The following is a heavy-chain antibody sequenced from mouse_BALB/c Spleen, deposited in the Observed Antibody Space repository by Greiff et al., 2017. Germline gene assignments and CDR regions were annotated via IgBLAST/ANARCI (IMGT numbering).Heavy chain of an antibody. J-gene: IGHJ4*01. D-gene: IGHD1-2*01. CDR2: ISYSGST. V-gene: IGHV3-8*02. Sequence: EVHLVESGPSLVKPSQTLSLTCSVTGDSITSGYWNWIRKFPGNKLEYMGYISYSGSTYYNPSLKSRISITRDTSKNQYYLQLNSVTTEDTATYYCARGTTATYYAMDYWGQGTSVTVSS. CDR3: ARGTTATYYAMDY. CDR1: GDSITSGY.